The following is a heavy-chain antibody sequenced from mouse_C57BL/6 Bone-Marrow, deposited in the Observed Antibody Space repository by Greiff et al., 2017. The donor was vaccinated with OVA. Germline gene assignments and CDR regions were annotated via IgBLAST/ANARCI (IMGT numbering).Heavy chain of an antibody. CDR3: ASPSYYYGSSLDY. D-gene: IGHD1-1*01. CDR1: GYTFTSYW. CDR2: INPSSGYT. J-gene: IGHJ2*01. Sequence: VQLQQSGAELAKPVASVKLSCKASGYTFTSYWMHWVKQRPGQGLEWIGYINPSSGYTKYNQKFKDKATLTADKSSSTAYMQLSSLTYEDSAVYYCASPSYYYGSSLDYWGQGTTLTVSS. V-gene: IGHV1-7*01.